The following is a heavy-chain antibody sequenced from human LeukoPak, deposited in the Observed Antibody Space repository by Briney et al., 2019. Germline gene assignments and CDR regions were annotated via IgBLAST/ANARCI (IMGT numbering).Heavy chain of an antibody. Sequence: GASLRLSCAASGLTFSSYAMSWVRQAPGKGLEWVSAISGSGGSTYYADSVKGRFTISRDNSKNTLYLQMNSLRAEDTAVYYCAKDGDYYDSSGYYYASLDYWGQGTLVTVSS. D-gene: IGHD3-22*01. V-gene: IGHV3-23*01. CDR3: AKDGDYYDSSGYYYASLDY. CDR1: GLTFSSYA. CDR2: ISGSGGST. J-gene: IGHJ4*02.